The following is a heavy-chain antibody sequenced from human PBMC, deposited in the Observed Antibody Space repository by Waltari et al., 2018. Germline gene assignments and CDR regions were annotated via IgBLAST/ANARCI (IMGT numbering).Heavy chain of an antibody. J-gene: IGHJ3*02. D-gene: IGHD1-26*01. V-gene: IGHV4-30-4*08. Sequence: QVQLQESGPGLVKPSLTLSLTCTVSGYSITNAAYYWNWFHQSPGEGMEWIGYISSTGNTYYKPSLKSRITISLDTSKSHFSLNLSSVTAADTAVYYCARGDKGGSGAYYAFDIWGQGTNVTVSS. CDR2: ISSTGNT. CDR1: GYSITNAAYY. CDR3: ARGDKGGSGAYYAFDI.